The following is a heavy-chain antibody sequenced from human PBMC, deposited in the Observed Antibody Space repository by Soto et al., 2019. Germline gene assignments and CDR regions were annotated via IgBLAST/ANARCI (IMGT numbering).Heavy chain of an antibody. V-gene: IGHV3-23*01. D-gene: IGHD1-26*01. CDR3: AKVYSDTWYSYDAFDI. J-gene: IGHJ3*02. Sequence: GGSLRLSCAASGFTFSNSVMRWVRQAPGKGLEWVSAISGSGNSTFDADSVKGRFTISRDNSKSTLYLQMNSLRAEDTAVYYCAKVYSDTWYSYDAFDIWGQGTLVTVSS. CDR2: ISGSGNST. CDR1: GFTFSNSV.